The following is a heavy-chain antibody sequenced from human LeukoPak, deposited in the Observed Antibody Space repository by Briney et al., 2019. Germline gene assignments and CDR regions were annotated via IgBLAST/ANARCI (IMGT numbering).Heavy chain of an antibody. Sequence: PGGSLRLSCAASGFTFSDYYMSWIRQAPGKGLEWVSYISSSGSTIYYADSVKGRFTISRDNAKNSLYLQMNSLRADDTAMYFCARGMGDYGDYSDYWGQGTLVTVSS. CDR2: ISSSGSTI. D-gene: IGHD4-17*01. V-gene: IGHV3-11*04. J-gene: IGHJ4*02. CDR1: GFTFSDYY. CDR3: ARGMGDYGDYSDY.